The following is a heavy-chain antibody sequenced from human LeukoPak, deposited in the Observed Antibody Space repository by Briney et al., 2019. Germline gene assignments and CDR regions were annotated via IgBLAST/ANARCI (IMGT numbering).Heavy chain of an antibody. V-gene: IGHV3-74*01. CDR1: GFTFNSYW. CDR3: ARDRLPSDAFDI. Sequence: GGSLRLSCAASGFTFNSYWMHWVRQAPGKGLVWVSRINSDGSGTSDADFVKGRFTISRDNSKNTLYLQMNSLRAEDTAMYYCARDRLPSDAFDIGGQGTMVTVS. J-gene: IGHJ3*02. CDR2: INSDGSGT.